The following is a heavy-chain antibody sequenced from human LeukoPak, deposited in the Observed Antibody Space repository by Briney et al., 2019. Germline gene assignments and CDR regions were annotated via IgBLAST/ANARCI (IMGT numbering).Heavy chain of an antibody. CDR1: GFNFRNYD. Sequence: GRSLRLSCAASGFNFRNYDMHWVRQAPGKGLEWVASIRSDASNKYYADSVKGRFTISRDNAKNTLFLQMNSLRAEDTAVYYCARAYYFDTTGHDSDALDIWGRGTMGTVSS. V-gene: IGHV3-33*01. CDR3: ARAYYFDTTGHDSDALDI. D-gene: IGHD3-22*01. CDR2: IRSDASNK. J-gene: IGHJ3*02.